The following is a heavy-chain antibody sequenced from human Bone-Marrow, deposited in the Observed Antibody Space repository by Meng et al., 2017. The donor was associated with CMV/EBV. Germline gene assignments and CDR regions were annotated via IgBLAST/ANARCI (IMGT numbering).Heavy chain of an antibody. J-gene: IGHJ3*02. CDR3: ARGETGYCSSTSCYGAFDI. V-gene: IGHV1-69*10. CDR2: IIPILGIA. CDR1: GGTFSSYA. D-gene: IGHD2-2*01. Sequence: SVKVSCKASGGTFSSYAISWVRQAPGQGLEWMGGIIPILGIANYAQKFQGRVTITADKSTSTAYMELSSLRSEDTAVYYCARGETGYCSSTSCYGAFDIWGKGTMVTVSS.